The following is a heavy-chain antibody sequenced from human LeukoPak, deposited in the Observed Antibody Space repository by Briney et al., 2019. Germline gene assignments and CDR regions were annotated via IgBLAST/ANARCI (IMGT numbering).Heavy chain of an antibody. CDR2: INPDIDVT. J-gene: IGHJ4*02. V-gene: IGHV1-2*06. Sequence: VASVTVSCKASGYTFTDYYIHWVRQAPGQGLEWMGRINPDIDVTNLSQKFQGRVTVTRDTSISTAYMQLSRLRSDDTALYFCARGEASSWYIEWGQGTMVTVSS. CDR3: ARGEASSWYIE. D-gene: IGHD6-13*01. CDR1: GYTFTDYY.